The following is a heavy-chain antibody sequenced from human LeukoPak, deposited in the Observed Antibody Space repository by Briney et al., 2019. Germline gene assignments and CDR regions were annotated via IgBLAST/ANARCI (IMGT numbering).Heavy chain of an antibody. Sequence: GGSLGLSCAASGFTFSGSAMHWVRQASGKGLEWVGRIRSKANSYATAYAASVKGRFTISRDDSKNTAYLQMNSLKTEGTSVYYCTRGGNSSGDYYYYYMDVWGKGTTVTVSS. V-gene: IGHV3-73*01. J-gene: IGHJ6*03. D-gene: IGHD4-23*01. CDR1: GFTFSGSA. CDR3: TRGGNSSGDYYYYYMDV. CDR2: IRSKANSYAT.